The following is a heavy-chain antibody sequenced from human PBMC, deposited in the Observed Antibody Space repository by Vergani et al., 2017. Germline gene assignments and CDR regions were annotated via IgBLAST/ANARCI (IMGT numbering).Heavy chain of an antibody. V-gene: IGHV3-7*01. Sequence: EVHLEESGGGLVQPGGPLRLSCVASGFTFGDYYMAWIRLAPGKGLDWVASIKRDGTETFYVDSVKGRFTISRDNAKTTLYLQMNSLRDEDRGVYYCARISGGSAPYLHYWGQGTLVTVAS. CDR3: ARISGGSAPYLHY. CDR2: IKRDGTET. CDR1: GFTFGDYY. J-gene: IGHJ1*01. D-gene: IGHD2-15*01.